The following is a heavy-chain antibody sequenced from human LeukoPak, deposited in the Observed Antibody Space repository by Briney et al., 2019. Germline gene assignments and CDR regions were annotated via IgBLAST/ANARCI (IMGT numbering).Heavy chain of an antibody. J-gene: IGHJ4*02. D-gene: IGHD1-26*01. CDR3: AKAVVGAYFFDY. CDR2: IRDKANSYAT. V-gene: IGHV3-73*01. Sequence: GGSLRLSCAASGFTFSDSAMHWVRQASGKGLEWVGRIRDKANSYATAYAASVQGRFTISRDDSENTAYLQMNSLKTEDTAVYYCAKAVVGAYFFDYWGQGTLVTVSS. CDR1: GFTFSDSA.